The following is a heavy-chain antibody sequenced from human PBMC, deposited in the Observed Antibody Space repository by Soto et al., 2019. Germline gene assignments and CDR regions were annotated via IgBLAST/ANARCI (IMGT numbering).Heavy chain of an antibody. Sequence: GASVKVSCKASGGTFNKYAIDWVRQAPGQGLEWMGGIIPLFGTANYAQKFQGRVTITADEATSTAYMELSRLRSEDTAVYYCARQFDYDTSGYYYAYWGQGTLVTVPQ. CDR3: ARQFDYDTSGYYYAY. CDR1: GGTFNKYA. J-gene: IGHJ4*02. D-gene: IGHD3-22*01. CDR2: IIPLFGTA. V-gene: IGHV1-69*13.